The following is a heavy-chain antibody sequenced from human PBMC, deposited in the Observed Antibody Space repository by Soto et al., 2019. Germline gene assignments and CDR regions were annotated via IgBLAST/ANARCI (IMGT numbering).Heavy chain of an antibody. J-gene: IGHJ3*02. V-gene: IGHV4-59*01. D-gene: IGHD3-10*01. CDR2: IYYSGST. CDR3: ARGLAYGIIDDAFDI. CDR1: GWSFSGYY. Sequence: PSESLPLTCAVFGWSFSGYYWRWIRQPPGKGLEWIGYIYYSGSTNYNPSLKSRVTISVDTSKNQFSLKLSSVTAADTAVYYCARGLAYGIIDDAFDIWGQGTMVTVSS.